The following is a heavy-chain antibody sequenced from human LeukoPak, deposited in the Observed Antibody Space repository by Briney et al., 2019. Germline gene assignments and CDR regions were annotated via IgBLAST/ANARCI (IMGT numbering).Heavy chain of an antibody. V-gene: IGHV4-61*02. J-gene: IGHJ4*02. Sequence: SQTLSLTCTVSGGSISSGSYYWSWIRQPAGTGLEWIGRIYTSGSTNYNPSLKSRVTISVDTSKNQFSLKLSSVTAADTAVYYCARDPDYGDSHFDYWGQGTLVTVSS. CDR2: IYTSGST. CDR1: GGSISSGSYY. D-gene: IGHD4-17*01. CDR3: ARDPDYGDSHFDY.